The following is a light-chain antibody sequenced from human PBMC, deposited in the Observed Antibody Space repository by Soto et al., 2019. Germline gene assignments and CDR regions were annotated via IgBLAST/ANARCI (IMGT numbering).Light chain of an antibody. CDR3: QQYGNSPWA. Sequence: EIVLTQSPGTLSMSPGERATLSCRASQSVSSSYLAWYQQKPGQAPRLLIYGASSRATGIPDRFSGSGSGTDFTLTISRLEPEDFAMHYCQQYGNSPWAFGQGTKVEIK. V-gene: IGKV3-20*01. CDR2: GAS. CDR1: QSVSSSY. J-gene: IGKJ1*01.